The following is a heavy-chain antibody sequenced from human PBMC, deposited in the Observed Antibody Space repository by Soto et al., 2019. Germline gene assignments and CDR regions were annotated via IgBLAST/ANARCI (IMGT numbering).Heavy chain of an antibody. CDR3: ARVCGGDCHNGMEV. V-gene: IGHV4-59*06. D-gene: IGHD2-21*02. CDR2: IYYSGST. CDR1: GGSISSYY. Sequence: PSETLSLTCTVSGGSISSYYWSWIRQHPGKGLEWIGYIYYSGSTYYNPSLKSRVTISVDTSKNQFSLKLSSVTAADTAVYYCARVCGGDCHNGMEVWGQGTTVTVSS. J-gene: IGHJ6*02.